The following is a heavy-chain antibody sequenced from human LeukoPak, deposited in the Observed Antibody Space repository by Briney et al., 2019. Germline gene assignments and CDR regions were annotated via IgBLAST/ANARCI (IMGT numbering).Heavy chain of an antibody. Sequence: GGSLRLSCAASGLTFSNFGMHWARQAPGKGLEWVAVISYDGSDQYYIDSVKGRFTISRDNSKNTLYLQMNSLRAEDTAVYYCAKGGHYDSSGYFGPSGYWGQGTLVTVSS. V-gene: IGHV3-30*18. J-gene: IGHJ4*02. CDR2: ISYDGSDQ. D-gene: IGHD3-22*01. CDR3: AKGGHYDSSGYFGPSGY. CDR1: GLTFSNFG.